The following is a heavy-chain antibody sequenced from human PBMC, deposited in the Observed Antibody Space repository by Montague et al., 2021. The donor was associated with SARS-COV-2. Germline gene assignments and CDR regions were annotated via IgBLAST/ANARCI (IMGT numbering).Heavy chain of an antibody. D-gene: IGHD3-3*01. J-gene: IGHJ3*02. CDR3: ARGQVTIFGVLIMLPAAGALDI. Sequence: SETLSLTCAVYDGSFSGYYWSWIRQPPGKGLEWIGEINHSGSTNYNPSLKSRVTISVDTSKNQFSLKLNSVSAADTDVYYCARGQVTIFGVLIMLPAAGALDIWGQGTMITVSS. CDR2: INHSGST. CDR1: DGSFSGYY. V-gene: IGHV4-34*01.